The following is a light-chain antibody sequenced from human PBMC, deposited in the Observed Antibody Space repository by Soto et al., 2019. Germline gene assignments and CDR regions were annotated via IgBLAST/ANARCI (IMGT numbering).Light chain of an antibody. V-gene: IGLV8-61*01. CDR2: TTN. CDR3: VLYMGSGISV. Sequence: QAVVTQEPSFSVSPGGTVTLTCGLSSGSVSTNSYPSWFQQTPGRTPRTLIYTTNTRSSGVPDRFSGSILGNKAALTITGAQADDECDYYCVLYMGSGISVFGGGTQLTVL. CDR1: SGSVSTNSY. J-gene: IGLJ2*01.